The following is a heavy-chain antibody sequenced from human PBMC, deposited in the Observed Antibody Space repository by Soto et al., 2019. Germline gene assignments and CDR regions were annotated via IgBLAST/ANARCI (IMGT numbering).Heavy chain of an antibody. CDR1: GVSISSGDYY. Sequence: QVQLQESGPGLVKPSQTLSLTCTVSGVSISSGDYYWSWIRQHPGKGLEWIGYIYYSGSTYYNPSIKSRVTISVNTSKNQFSLKLSSVTAADTAVYYCARWWSGSRQGFDPWGQGTLVTVSS. V-gene: IGHV4-31*03. J-gene: IGHJ5*02. D-gene: IGHD3-3*01. CDR2: IYYSGST. CDR3: ARWWSGSRQGFDP.